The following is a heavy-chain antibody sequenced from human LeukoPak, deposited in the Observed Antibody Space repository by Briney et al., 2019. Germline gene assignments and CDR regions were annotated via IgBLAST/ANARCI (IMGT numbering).Heavy chain of an antibody. V-gene: IGHV3-23*01. CDR1: GFTFSTCA. Sequence: GGSLRLSCAASGFTFSTCALSWVRQAPGKGLEWVSTISGGGRSTDYADSVKGQFTISRDNSKNTLYLQMNSLRAEDTAVYYCAKLVVRGPYWPFFDYWGQGTLSPSPQ. J-gene: IGHJ4*02. D-gene: IGHD3-10*01. CDR3: AKLVVRGPYWPFFDY. CDR2: ISGGGRST.